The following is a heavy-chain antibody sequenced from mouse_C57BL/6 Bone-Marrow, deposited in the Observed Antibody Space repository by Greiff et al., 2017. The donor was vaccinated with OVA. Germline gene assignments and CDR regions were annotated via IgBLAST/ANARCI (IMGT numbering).Heavy chain of an antibody. J-gene: IGHJ2*01. CDR3: ARRWLLPFFDY. D-gene: IGHD2-3*01. CDR1: GYTFTDYY. CDR2: LNPYNGGT. Sequence: VQLQQSGPVLVKPGASVKMSCKASGYTFTDYYMNWVKQSHGKSLEWIGVLNPYNGGTSYNQKFKGKATLTVDKSSSTAYMELNSLTSEDSAVYYCARRWLLPFFDYWGQGTTLTVSS. V-gene: IGHV1-19*01.